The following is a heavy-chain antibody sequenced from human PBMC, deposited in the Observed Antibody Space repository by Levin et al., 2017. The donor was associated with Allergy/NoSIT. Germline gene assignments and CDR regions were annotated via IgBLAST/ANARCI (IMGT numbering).Heavy chain of an antibody. Sequence: PGESLKISCAASGFTFSSYSMNWVRQAPGKGLEWVSYISSSSSTIYYADSVKGRFTISRDNAKNSLYLQMNSLRDEDTAVYYCARVRSPHSSSWFQEADAFDIWGQGTMVTVSS. D-gene: IGHD6-13*01. CDR1: GFTFSSYS. CDR3: ARVRSPHSSSWFQEADAFDI. V-gene: IGHV3-48*02. J-gene: IGHJ3*02. CDR2: ISSSSSTI.